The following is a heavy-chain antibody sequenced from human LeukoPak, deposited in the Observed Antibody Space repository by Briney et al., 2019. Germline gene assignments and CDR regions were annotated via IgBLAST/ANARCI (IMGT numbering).Heavy chain of an antibody. Sequence: PGGSLRLSCAASGFTFSSYNMNWVRQAPGKGLEWVSSISSSSSYIYYADSVKGRFTISRDNAKNSLYLQMSSLRAEDTAVYYCARVPLRGSWYLTYWGQGTLVTVSS. V-gene: IGHV3-21*01. J-gene: IGHJ4*02. D-gene: IGHD6-13*01. CDR2: ISSSSSYI. CDR3: ARVPLRGSWYLTY. CDR1: GFTFSSYN.